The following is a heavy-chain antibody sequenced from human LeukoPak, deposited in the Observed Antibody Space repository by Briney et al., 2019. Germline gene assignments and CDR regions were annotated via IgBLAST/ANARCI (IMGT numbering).Heavy chain of an antibody. Sequence: SETLSLTRAVYGGSFSGYYWSWIRQPPGKGLEWIGEINHSGSTNYNPSLKSRVTISVDTSKNQFSLKLSSVTAADTAVYYCARAKYSSSWYGPRAFFDYWGQGTLVTVSS. CDR3: ARAKYSSSWYGPRAFFDY. CDR2: INHSGST. D-gene: IGHD6-13*01. J-gene: IGHJ4*02. CDR1: GGSFSGYY. V-gene: IGHV4-34*01.